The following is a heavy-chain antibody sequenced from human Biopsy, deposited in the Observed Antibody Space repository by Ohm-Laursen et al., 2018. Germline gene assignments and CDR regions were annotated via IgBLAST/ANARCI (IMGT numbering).Heavy chain of an antibody. V-gene: IGHV4-59*01. CDR3: ARARIKTSGVLIPETYYFDS. CDR2: FYYSGST. CDR1: GDSISIYY. Sequence: GTLSLTWNVSGDSISIYYWSWIRQPPGKGLEWIGNFYYSGSTNYNPSLKSRITMSLDRSKSQVSLRMNSVTAADTAVYYCARARIKTSGVLIPETYYFDSWSQGTLVTVSS. J-gene: IGHJ4*02. D-gene: IGHD3-3*01.